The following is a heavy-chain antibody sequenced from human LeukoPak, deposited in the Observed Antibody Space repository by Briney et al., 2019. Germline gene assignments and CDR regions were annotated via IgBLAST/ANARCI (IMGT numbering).Heavy chain of an antibody. D-gene: IGHD3-22*01. J-gene: IGHJ5*02. CDR3: ARRYYDSNP. CDR1: GFTFSSYA. CDR2: ISYDGSSK. Sequence: GGSLRLSCAASGFTFSSYAMHWVRQAPGKGLEWVAVISYDGSSKYYADSVKGRFTISRDNSKNTLYLQMNSLRAEDTAVYYCARRYYDSNPWGQGTLVTVSS. V-gene: IGHV3-30-3*01.